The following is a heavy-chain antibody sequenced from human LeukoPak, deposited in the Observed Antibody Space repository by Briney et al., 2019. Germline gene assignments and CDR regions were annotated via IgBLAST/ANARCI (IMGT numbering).Heavy chain of an antibody. J-gene: IGHJ4*02. Sequence: LRLSCAASGFTLSDHYMDWVRQPPGKGLEWIGEIYNSGSTIYNPSLKSRVTISVDTSKNQFSLNLISVTAADTAVYYCVRAYDYWGQGTLVTVSS. CDR1: GFTLSDHY. CDR2: IYNSGST. CDR3: VRAYDY. V-gene: IGHV4-34*01.